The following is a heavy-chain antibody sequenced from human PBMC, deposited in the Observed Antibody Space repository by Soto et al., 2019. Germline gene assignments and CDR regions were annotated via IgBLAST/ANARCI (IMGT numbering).Heavy chain of an antibody. J-gene: IGHJ6*02. V-gene: IGHV1-46*01. D-gene: IGHD4-17*01. CDR2: INPSGGST. Sequence: DASVKVSCKASGYTFTSYYMHWVRQAPGQGLEWMGIINPSGGSTSYAQKFQGRVTMTRDTSTSTVYMELSSLRSEDTAVYYCARDRTTVTTKVYYYGMDVWGQGTTVTVSS. CDR3: ARDRTTVTTKVYYYGMDV. CDR1: GYTFTSYY.